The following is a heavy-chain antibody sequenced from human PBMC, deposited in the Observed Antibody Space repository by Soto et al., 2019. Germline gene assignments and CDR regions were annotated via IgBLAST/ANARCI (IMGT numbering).Heavy chain of an antibody. CDR2: IWPDGSKK. CDR3: AREAQGHDGYGGGRDV. Sequence: QMQLVESGGGEVQPGRSLRLSCAASGFSFNYYGMHWVRQAPGKGLEWVAVIWPDGSKKYYADSVKGRFTISRDNSKNTLYPQRSSLKAEDTAAYCCAREAQGHDGYGGGRDVWGQGTTVTFSS. V-gene: IGHV3-33*01. D-gene: IGHD5-12*01. J-gene: IGHJ6*02. CDR1: GFSFNYYG.